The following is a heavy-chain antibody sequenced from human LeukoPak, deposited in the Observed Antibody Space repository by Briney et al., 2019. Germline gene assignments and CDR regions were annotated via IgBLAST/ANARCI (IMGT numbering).Heavy chain of an antibody. CDR2: IYYSGST. CDR1: GGSISSNSYY. V-gene: IGHV4-39*01. J-gene: IGHJ4*02. CDR3: ARQFGYYGSGSYYFQPYYYFHY. Sequence: SETLSLTCTVSGGSISSNSYYWGWIRQPPGKGLEWIGSIYYSGSTYYNPSLKSRVTISVDTSKNQFSLKLSSVTAADTAVYYCARQFGYYGSGSYYFQPYYYFHYWGQGTLVTASS. D-gene: IGHD3-10*01.